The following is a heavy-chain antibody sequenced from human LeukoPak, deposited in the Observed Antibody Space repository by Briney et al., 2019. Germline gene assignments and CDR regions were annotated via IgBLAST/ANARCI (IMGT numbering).Heavy chain of an antibody. V-gene: IGHV1-24*01. CDR3: AGIVAGTDWFDP. CDR2: FDPEDGET. J-gene: IGHJ5*02. CDR1: GYTLTELS. Sequence: ASVKVSCKVSGYTLTELSMHWVRQAPGKGLEWMGGFDPEDGETIHAQKFQGRVTMTEDTSTDTAYMELSSLRSEDTAVYYCAGIVAGTDWFDPWGQGTLVTVSS. D-gene: IGHD3-22*01.